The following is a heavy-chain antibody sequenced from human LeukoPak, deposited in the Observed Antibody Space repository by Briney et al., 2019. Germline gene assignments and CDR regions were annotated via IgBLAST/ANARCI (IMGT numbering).Heavy chain of an antibody. J-gene: IGHJ3*01. CDR3: ANLYSGSPSDAFDV. Sequence: GGSLRLSCAASGFTFSTYPFHWVRQAPGKGLEWVAVISPDRTYTYYADAVKGRFTISRDNSENTLSLQINSLRGDDTAVYYCANLYSGSPSDAFDVWGQGTMVTVSS. CDR1: GFTFSTYP. D-gene: IGHD1-26*01. CDR2: ISPDRTYT. V-gene: IGHV3-30*04.